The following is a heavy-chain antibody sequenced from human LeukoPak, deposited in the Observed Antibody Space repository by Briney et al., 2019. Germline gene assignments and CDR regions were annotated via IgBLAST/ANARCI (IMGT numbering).Heavy chain of an antibody. J-gene: IGHJ5*02. CDR1: RYSFTSYW. CDR2: IYPGDSEI. V-gene: IGHV5-51*01. CDR3: ARHVGGYYYDSSRPLLFTPPGFDP. D-gene: IGHD3-22*01. Sequence: GESLKISCKGSRYSFTSYWIGWGRQMSGKGLGWMWIIYPGDSEIRYSPCFQGPVTISADKSISTASLRWSSLKASDTAMYYCARHVGGYYYDSSRPLLFTPPGFDPWGQGTLVTVSS.